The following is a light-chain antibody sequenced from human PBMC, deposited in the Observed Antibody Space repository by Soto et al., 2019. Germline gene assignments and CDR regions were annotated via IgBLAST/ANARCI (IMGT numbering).Light chain of an antibody. CDR1: SSNIGDKY. CDR3: ETWDLSLNAVV. V-gene: IGLV1-51*02. J-gene: IGLJ3*02. CDR2: END. Sequence: QSVLTQPPSVSAAPGQKVTISCSGSSSNIGDKYVSWYQQVPGTAPKFLIYENDKRPSEIPDRFSGSKSGTSATLGIVGLQTGDEADYYCETWDLSLNAVVFGGGTKLTVL.